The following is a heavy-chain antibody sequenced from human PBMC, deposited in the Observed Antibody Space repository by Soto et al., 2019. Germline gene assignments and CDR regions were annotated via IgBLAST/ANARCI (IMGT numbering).Heavy chain of an antibody. CDR1: GFTVSSHA. D-gene: IGHD2-15*01. CDR2: ITADGGT. Sequence: EVQVLESGGGLVQPGGSLRLSCEGSGFTVSSHAMTWIRQAPGKGPEWVSNITADGGTYYAASVKGRFAMSRDTSASTLYLQMNSLGAGDTAAYYCAPHVACSGGSCQYDAFAIRGKGTMVTVSS. J-gene: IGHJ3*02. CDR3: APHVACSGGSCQYDAFAI. V-gene: IGHV3-23*01.